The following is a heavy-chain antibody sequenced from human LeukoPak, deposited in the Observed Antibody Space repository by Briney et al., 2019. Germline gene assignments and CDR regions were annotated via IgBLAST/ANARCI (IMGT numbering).Heavy chain of an antibody. CDR3: ARPYYYGSGSFDGMDV. J-gene: IGHJ6*02. CDR2: INPNSGGT. D-gene: IGHD3-10*01. Sequence: ASVKVPCKASGYTFTGYYMHWVRQAPGQGLEWMGWINPNSGGTNYAQKFQGWVTMTRDTSISTAYMELSRLRSDDTAVYYCARPYYYGSGSFDGMDVWGQGTTVTVSS. V-gene: IGHV1-2*04. CDR1: GYTFTGYY.